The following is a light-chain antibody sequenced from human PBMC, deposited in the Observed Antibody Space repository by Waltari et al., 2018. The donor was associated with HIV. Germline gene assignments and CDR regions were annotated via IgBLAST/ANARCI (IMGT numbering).Light chain of an antibody. J-gene: IGKJ1*01. CDR1: QSVSSL. CDR3: QQRGNWPVT. CDR2: DAS. Sequence: EIVLTPSPATLSLSPGERAALSCRASQSVSSLLAWYQQKPGQAPRLLSYDASNRVTGIPARFSGSGSGTDFTLTISSLEPEDLAVYYCQQRGNWPVTFGQGTKVEIK. V-gene: IGKV3-11*01.